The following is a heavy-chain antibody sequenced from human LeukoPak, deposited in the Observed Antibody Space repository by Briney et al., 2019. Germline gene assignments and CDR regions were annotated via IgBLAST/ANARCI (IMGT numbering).Heavy chain of an antibody. Sequence: PGGSLRLSCAASGFTFSSYAMSWVRQAPGKGLEWVSAISGSGGSTYYADSVKGRLTISRGNSKNTLYLQMNSLRAEDTAVYYCAKDEAGATSPYYFDYWGQGTLFTVSS. V-gene: IGHV3-23*01. D-gene: IGHD1-26*01. J-gene: IGHJ4*02. CDR1: GFTFSSYA. CDR3: AKDEAGATSPYYFDY. CDR2: ISGSGGST.